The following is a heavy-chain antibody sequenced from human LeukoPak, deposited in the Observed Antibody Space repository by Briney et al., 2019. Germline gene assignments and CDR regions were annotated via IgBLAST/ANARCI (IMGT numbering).Heavy chain of an antibody. V-gene: IGHV3-21*01. CDR3: ARVLGDYGEFDY. Sequence: PGGSLRLSCAASGFTFSSYSMNWVRQAPGKGLEWVSSISSSSSYIYYADSVKGRFTISRDNAKNSLYLQMNSPRAEDTAVYYCARVLGDYGEFDYWGQGTLVTVSS. CDR2: ISSSSSYI. CDR1: GFTFSSYS. D-gene: IGHD4-17*01. J-gene: IGHJ4*02.